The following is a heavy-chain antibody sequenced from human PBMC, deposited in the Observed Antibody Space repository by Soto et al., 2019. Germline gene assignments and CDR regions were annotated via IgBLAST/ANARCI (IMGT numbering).Heavy chain of an antibody. CDR3: ARDGGPCSSQYRMDV. CDR2: IIPSFGTE. J-gene: IGHJ6*02. CDR1: ADTFTSYA. Sequence: VLVSCKASADTFTSYATHCLRQAPGQGPEWRGRIIPSFGTETQAQKCQGRVTITAAESTSTAYMEQGSLRCGDPAVYYCARDGGPCSSQYRMDVWGQGTTVNVSS. D-gene: IGHD6-13*01. V-gene: IGHV1-69*15.